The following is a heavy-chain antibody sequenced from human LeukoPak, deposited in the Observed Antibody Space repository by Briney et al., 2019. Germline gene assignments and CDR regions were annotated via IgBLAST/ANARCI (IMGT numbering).Heavy chain of an antibody. D-gene: IGHD1-26*01. J-gene: IGHJ3*01. CDR3: ARQEGSSDAFDV. CDR2: IYYSGST. V-gene: IGHV4-39*01. CDR1: GGSISSSSYY. Sequence: SETLSLTCTVSGGSISSSSYYWGWIRQPPGKGLEWIGSIYYSGSTYYNPSLKSRVTISVDTSKNQFSLKLSSVTAADTAVYYCARQEGSSDAFDVGAKGQWSPSLQ.